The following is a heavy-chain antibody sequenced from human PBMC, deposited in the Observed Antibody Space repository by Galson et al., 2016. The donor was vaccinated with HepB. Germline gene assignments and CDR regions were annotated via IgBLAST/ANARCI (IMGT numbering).Heavy chain of an antibody. V-gene: IGHV6-1*01. D-gene: IGHD5-12*01. CDR2: TYYRSKWYN. J-gene: IGHJ6*02. CDR3: ARVRSGHSGYGNPYSCGKDV. Sequence: CAICGDSVSSNSATWNWIRQSPSRGLEWLGRTYYRSKWYNDYALSVKRRITINTDTTKNQFSLQLNSVTPEDTAVYYCARVRSGHSGYGNPYSCGKDVWGQGTTVTVSS. CDR1: GDSVSSNSAT.